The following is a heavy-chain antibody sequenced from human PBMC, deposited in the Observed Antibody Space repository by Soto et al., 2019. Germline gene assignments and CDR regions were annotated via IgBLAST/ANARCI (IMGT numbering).Heavy chain of an antibody. CDR3: ARDQARRYSSLPLTSMAV. CDR1: GFTFSSYS. V-gene: IGHV3-21*01. Sequence: GGSLRLSCAASGFTFSSYSMNWVRQAPGKGLEWVSSISSSSSYIYYADSVKGRFTISRDNAKNSLYLQMNSLRAEDTAVYYCARDQARRYSSLPLTSMAVWSQGTTATVSS. J-gene: IGHJ6*02. CDR2: ISSSSSYI. D-gene: IGHD5-18*01.